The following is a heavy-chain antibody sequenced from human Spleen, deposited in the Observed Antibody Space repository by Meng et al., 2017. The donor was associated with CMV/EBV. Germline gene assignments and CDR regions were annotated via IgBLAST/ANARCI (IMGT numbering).Heavy chain of an antibody. CDR1: GSTFTKAW. Sequence: GGSLRLSCEASGSTFTKAWMTWVRQAPGKGLEWVGRLKREIDGPTKDHAAPVKGRFTISGDESKNTVYLQMNSLKTEDTAIYYCTTDPFHDYDDDDWFDRWGQGTLVTVSS. J-gene: IGHJ5*02. V-gene: IGHV3-15*01. D-gene: IGHD4-17*01. CDR3: TTDPFHDYDDDDWFDR. CDR2: LKREIDGPTK.